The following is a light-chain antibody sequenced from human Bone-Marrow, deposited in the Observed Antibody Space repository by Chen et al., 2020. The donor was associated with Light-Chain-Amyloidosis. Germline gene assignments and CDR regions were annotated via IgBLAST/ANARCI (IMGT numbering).Light chain of an antibody. CDR1: NSDCGSYNR. Sequence: ALTQPASVSGSPGQSITTSFTGTNSDCGSYNRVSWYQQYPAKVPKLMIYEASKRPSGVSNRFSGSKSGNTASPTISGLQAEDAADYYCCSYAGSNTPVVFGGGTKLTVL. CDR3: CSYAGSNTPVV. CDR2: EAS. V-gene: IGLV2-23*01. J-gene: IGLJ2*01.